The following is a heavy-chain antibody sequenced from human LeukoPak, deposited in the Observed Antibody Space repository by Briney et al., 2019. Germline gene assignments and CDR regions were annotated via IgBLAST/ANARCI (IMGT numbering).Heavy chain of an antibody. D-gene: IGHD4-23*01. J-gene: IGHJ4*02. CDR2: INSDGSST. CDR1: GFTFSSYW. Sequence: GGSLRLSCAASGFTFSSYWMHWVRHAPGKGLVWVSRINSDGSSTSYADSVKGRFTISRDNAKNTLYLQMNSLRAEDTAVYYCARVGYSAQVDYWGQGTLVTVSS. V-gene: IGHV3-74*01. CDR3: ARVGYSAQVDY.